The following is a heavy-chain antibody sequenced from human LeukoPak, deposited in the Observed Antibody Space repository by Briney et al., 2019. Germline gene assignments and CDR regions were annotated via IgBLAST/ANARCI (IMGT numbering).Heavy chain of an antibody. CDR1: GLTVSSNY. D-gene: IGHD2-8*02. V-gene: IGHV3-66*01. Sequence: PGGSLRLSCAASGLTVSSNYMTWFRQAPGKGLEWVSVIYSGVSTYYADSVKGRFTISRDNAQNSLYLQMNSLRAEDTAVYYCARSFCTSVSCPKGHYYYVMDVWGQGTTVTVSS. CDR3: ARSFCTSVSCPKGHYYYVMDV. CDR2: IYSGVST. J-gene: IGHJ6*02.